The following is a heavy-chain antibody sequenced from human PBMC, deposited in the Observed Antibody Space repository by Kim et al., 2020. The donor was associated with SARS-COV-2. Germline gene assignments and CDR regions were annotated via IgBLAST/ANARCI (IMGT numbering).Heavy chain of an antibody. CDR2: IKSKTDGGTT. CDR3: TVWPTGGYYYYYGMDV. J-gene: IGHJ6*02. Sequence: GGSLRLSCAASGFTFSNAWMSWVRQAPGKGLEWVGRIKSKTDGGTTDYAAPVKGRFTISRDDSKNTLYLQMNSLKTEDTAVYYCTVWPTGGYYYYYGMDVWGQGTTVTVSS. CDR1: GFTFSNAW. D-gene: IGHD4-17*01. V-gene: IGHV3-15*01.